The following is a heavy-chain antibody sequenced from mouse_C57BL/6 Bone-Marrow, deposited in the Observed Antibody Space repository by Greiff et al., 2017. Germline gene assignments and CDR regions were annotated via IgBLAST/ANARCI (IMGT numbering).Heavy chain of an antibody. CDR2: IYPGSGST. V-gene: IGHV1-55*01. J-gene: IGHJ4*01. CDR1: GYTFTSYW. Sequence: VQLQQPGAELVKPGASVKMSCKASGYTFTSYWITWVKQRPGQGLEWIGDIYPGSGSTNYNEKFKSKATLTVDPSSSTAYMQLSSLTSEDSAVYYCAGEHTVHYAMDYWGQGTSVTVSS. D-gene: IGHD1-1*01. CDR3: AGEHTVHYAMDY.